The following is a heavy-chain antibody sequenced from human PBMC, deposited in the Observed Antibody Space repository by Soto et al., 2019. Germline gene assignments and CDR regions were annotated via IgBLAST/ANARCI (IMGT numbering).Heavy chain of an antibody. CDR2: IRSKAYGGTT. D-gene: IGHD2-2*02. J-gene: IGHJ6*02. Sequence: GGSLRLSCTASGFTFGDYAMSWFRQAPGKGLEWVGFIRSKAYGGTTEYAASVKGRFTISRDDSKSIAYLQMNSLKTEDTAVYYCTGFVIVPAAILHYYGMDVWGQGTTVTSP. CDR1: GFTFGDYA. V-gene: IGHV3-49*03. CDR3: TGFVIVPAAILHYYGMDV.